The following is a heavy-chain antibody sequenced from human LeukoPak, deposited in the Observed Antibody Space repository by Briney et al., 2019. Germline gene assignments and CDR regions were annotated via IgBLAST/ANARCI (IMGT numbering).Heavy chain of an antibody. D-gene: IGHD3-22*01. Sequence: SVKVSCKASGFTFTNSAVQWVRQARGQRLEWIGWIVVGSGNINYAEKFQERVTITRDMSTRTAYMELSSLRFEDTAVYYCATTAYFDKDYYMDVWGKGTTDIVSS. V-gene: IGHV1-58*01. CDR2: IVVGSGNI. J-gene: IGHJ6*03. CDR3: ATTAYFDKDYYMDV. CDR1: GFTFTNSA.